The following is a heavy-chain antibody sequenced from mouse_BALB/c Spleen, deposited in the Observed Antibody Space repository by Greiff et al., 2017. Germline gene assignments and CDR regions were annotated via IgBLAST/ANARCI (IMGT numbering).Heavy chain of an antibody. D-gene: IGHD1-1*01. CDR2: ISSGGST. J-gene: IGHJ2*01. CDR3: ARIYSYYFDY. V-gene: IGHV5-6-5*01. CDR1: GFTFSSYA. Sequence: EVKLMESGGGLVKPGGSLKLSCAASGFTFSSYAMSWVRQTPEKRLEWVASISSGGSTYYPDSVKGRFTISRDNARNILYLQMSSLRSEDTAMYYCARIYSYYFDYWGQGTTLTVSS.